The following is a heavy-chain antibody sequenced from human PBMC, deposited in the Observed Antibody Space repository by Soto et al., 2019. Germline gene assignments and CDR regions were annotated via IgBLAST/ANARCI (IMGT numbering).Heavy chain of an antibody. J-gene: IGHJ4*02. CDR1: GGTFSSYS. V-gene: IGHV1-69*01. D-gene: IGHD1-26*01. CDR3: ARDGGRHSGGIDY. CDR2: IIPIFGTA. Sequence: QVQLVQSGAEVKKPGSSVKVSCKASGGTFSSYSINWVRQAPGQGVEWMGEIIPIFGTANYAQKFQGRVTITAEECTSTAYMEMSSLRSEDTAVYYCARDGGRHSGGIDYWGQGTLVTVSS.